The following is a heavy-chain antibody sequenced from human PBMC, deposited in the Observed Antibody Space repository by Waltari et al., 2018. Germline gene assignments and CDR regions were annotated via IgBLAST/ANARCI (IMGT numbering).Heavy chain of an antibody. Sequence: QVQLQESGPGLVKPSETLSLTCPVSGGTLSTSHWSWIRQPPGKGLEWIGYIYYSGSTNYNPSLKSRVTISVDTSKNQFSLKLSSVTAADTAVYYCARGDHYYYHMDVWGKGTTVTISS. CDR1: GGTLSTSH. V-gene: IGHV4-59*01. D-gene: IGHD3-16*01. J-gene: IGHJ6*04. CDR3: ARGDHYYYHMDV. CDR2: IYYSGST.